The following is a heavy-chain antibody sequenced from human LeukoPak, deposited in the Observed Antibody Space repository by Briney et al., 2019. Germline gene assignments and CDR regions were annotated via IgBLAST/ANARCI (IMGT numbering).Heavy chain of an antibody. V-gene: IGHV1-2*02. Sequence: ASVKVSCKASGYTFTGYYMHWVRQAPGQGLEWMGWINPNSGGTNYAQKFQGRVTMARDTSISTVYMELSRLRSDDTAVYYCARVAGDGQVDYWGQGTLVTVSS. D-gene: IGHD3-16*01. J-gene: IGHJ4*02. CDR3: ARVAGDGQVDY. CDR2: INPNSGGT. CDR1: GYTFTGYY.